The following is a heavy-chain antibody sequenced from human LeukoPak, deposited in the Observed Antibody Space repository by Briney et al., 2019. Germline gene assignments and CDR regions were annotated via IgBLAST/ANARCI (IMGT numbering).Heavy chain of an antibody. Sequence: GGSLRLSCAASGFTFSSYAMHWVRQAPGKGLEWVAVISYDGSNKYYADSVKGRFTISRDNSKNTLYLQMNGLRAEDTAVYYCARTLVVVMYYGMDVWGQGTTVTVSS. D-gene: IGHD3-22*01. CDR1: GFTFSSYA. J-gene: IGHJ6*02. V-gene: IGHV3-30-3*01. CDR2: ISYDGSNK. CDR3: ARTLVVVMYYGMDV.